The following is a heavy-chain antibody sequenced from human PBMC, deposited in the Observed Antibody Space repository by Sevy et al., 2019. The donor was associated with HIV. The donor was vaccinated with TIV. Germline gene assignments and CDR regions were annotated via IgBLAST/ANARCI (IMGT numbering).Heavy chain of an antibody. Sequence: GGSLRLSCAASGFTLKYHGMHWVRQAPGKGLEWLSLISIDGSNKYYADSVKGRFTISRDNAKNTVSVQMNSLRPEDTATYYCAKDGGHIDIDYWGQGILVTVSS. V-gene: IGHV3-30*18. J-gene: IGHJ4*02. CDR2: ISIDGSNK. CDR3: AKDGGHIDIDY. D-gene: IGHD2-15*01. CDR1: GFTLKYHG.